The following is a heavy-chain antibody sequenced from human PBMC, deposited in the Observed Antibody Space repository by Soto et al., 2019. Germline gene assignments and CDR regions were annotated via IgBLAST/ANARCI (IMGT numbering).Heavy chain of an antibody. CDR3: ASGMVRVANRS. J-gene: IGHJ5*02. V-gene: IGHV3-48*03. CDR2: ISSSGSTI. D-gene: IGHD3-10*01. Sequence: EVQLVESGGGLVQPGGSLRLSCAASGFTFSSYEMNWVRQAPGKGLEWVSCISSSGSTIYYADSVNGRFTISRDNAKNSLYLQMNSLRAEDTAVYYCASGMVRVANRSLGQRTLGTGSS. CDR1: GFTFSSYE.